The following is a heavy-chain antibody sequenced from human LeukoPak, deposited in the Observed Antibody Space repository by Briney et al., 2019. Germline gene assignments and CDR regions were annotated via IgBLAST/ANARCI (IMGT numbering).Heavy chain of an antibody. CDR3: ARANALYCSSTSCLFDY. CDR2: INPNSGGT. D-gene: IGHD2-2*01. Sequence: ASVKVSCKASGYTFTDYYIHWVRQAPGQGLEWMAWINPNSGGTYYAQNFHDRITLTRDTSISTAYMELSRLRSDDTAIYYCARANALYCSSTSCLFDYWGQGTLVTVSS. J-gene: IGHJ4*02. V-gene: IGHV1-2*02. CDR1: GYTFTDYY.